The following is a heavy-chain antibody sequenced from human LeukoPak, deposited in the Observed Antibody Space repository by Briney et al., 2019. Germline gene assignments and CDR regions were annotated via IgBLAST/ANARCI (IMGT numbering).Heavy chain of an antibody. D-gene: IGHD3-10*01. V-gene: IGHV1-18*01. Sequence: ASVKVSCKASGYTFTSYGISLVRQAPGQGLEWMGWISTYNGNTNYAQKLQGRVTMTTDTSTSTAYMELRSLRSDDTAMYYCARGGVYRGAFDIWGQGTMVTVSS. CDR3: ARGGVYRGAFDI. CDR1: GYTFTSYG. J-gene: IGHJ3*02. CDR2: ISTYNGNT.